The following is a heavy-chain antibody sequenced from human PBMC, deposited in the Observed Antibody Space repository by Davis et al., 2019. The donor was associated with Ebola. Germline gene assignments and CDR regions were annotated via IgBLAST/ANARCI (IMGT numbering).Heavy chain of an antibody. J-gene: IGHJ4*01. Sequence: ASVKVSCKASGYTFTAYYMHWVRQATGQGLEWMGRINPNSGGTNYAQKFQGRVTMTRDTSISTAYMELSRLRSDDTAVYHCAKGTNRKAAAGMGQKNWGQGTQVTVSS. CDR3: AKGTNRKAAAGMGQKN. CDR2: INPNSGGT. CDR1: GYTFTAYY. V-gene: IGHV1-2*06. D-gene: IGHD6-25*01.